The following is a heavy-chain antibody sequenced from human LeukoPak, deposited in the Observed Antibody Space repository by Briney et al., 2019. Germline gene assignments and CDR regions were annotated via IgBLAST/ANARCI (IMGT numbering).Heavy chain of an antibody. CDR1: GFTFSSYS. CDR2: ISSSSSYI. CDR3: ARDWPTVRDAFDI. V-gene: IGHV3-21*01. Sequence: SGGSLRLSCAASGFTFSSYSMNWVRQAPGKGLEWVSSISSSSSYIYYADSVKGRFTISRDNAKNSLYLQMNSLRAEDTAVYYCARDWPTVRDAFDIWGQGTMVTVSS. J-gene: IGHJ3*02. D-gene: IGHD4-17*01.